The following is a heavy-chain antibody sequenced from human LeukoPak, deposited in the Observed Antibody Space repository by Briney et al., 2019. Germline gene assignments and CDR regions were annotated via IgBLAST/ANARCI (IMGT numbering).Heavy chain of an antibody. CDR3: ARVQQLGNWFDP. V-gene: IGHV1-8*01. CDR2: MNPNSGNT. J-gene: IGHJ5*02. Sequence: ASVKVSCKASGYTFTSYDINWVRQATGQGLEWMGWMNPNSGNTGYAQKFQGRVTMTRNTSISTAYMELSSLRSEDTAVYYCARVQQLGNWFDPWGQGTLVTVSS. D-gene: IGHD6-13*01. CDR1: GYTFTSYD.